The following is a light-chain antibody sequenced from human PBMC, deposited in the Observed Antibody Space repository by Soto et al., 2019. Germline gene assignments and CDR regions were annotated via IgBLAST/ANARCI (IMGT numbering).Light chain of an antibody. CDR1: QNVDTS. V-gene: IGKV3-11*01. J-gene: IGKJ4*01. Sequence: DIVLTQSPGTLSLSPGETAYLSCRASQNVDTSLAWYQQRPGRTPRLLMSEASRRAAGIPARFSGTGSGTDFTLIINSLEPEDVAVYYWQQRYNWPLTFGAGTRVEI. CDR2: EAS. CDR3: QQRYNWPLT.